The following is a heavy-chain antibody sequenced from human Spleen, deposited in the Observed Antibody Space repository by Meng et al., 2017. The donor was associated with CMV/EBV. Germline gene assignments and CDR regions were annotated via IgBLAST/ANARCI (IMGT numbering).Heavy chain of an antibody. CDR2: TNSDGSSA. J-gene: IGHJ4*02. CDR1: GFTFSRYW. V-gene: IGHV3-74*01. Sequence: GESLKISCAASGFTFSRYWMHWDRQAPGKGLVWVSRTNSDGSSATYADSVKGRFTISRDNAKNSLYLQMNSLRAEDTAVYYCARDRHSSSYYFDYWGQGTLVTVSS. CDR3: ARDRHSSSYYFDY. D-gene: IGHD6-6*01.